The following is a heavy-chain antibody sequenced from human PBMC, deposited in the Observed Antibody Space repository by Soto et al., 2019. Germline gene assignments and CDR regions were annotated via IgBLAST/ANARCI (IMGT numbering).Heavy chain of an antibody. Sequence: GASVKVSCKASGYTFTSYGISWVRQAPGQGLEWMGWISAYNGNTNYAQKLQGRVTMTTDTSTSTAYMELRSLRSDDTAVYYCAREGGLTYYDILTGSYNWFDPWGQGTLVTVSS. CDR1: GYTFTSYG. D-gene: IGHD3-9*01. V-gene: IGHV1-18*01. J-gene: IGHJ5*02. CDR2: ISAYNGNT. CDR3: AREGGLTYYDILTGSYNWFDP.